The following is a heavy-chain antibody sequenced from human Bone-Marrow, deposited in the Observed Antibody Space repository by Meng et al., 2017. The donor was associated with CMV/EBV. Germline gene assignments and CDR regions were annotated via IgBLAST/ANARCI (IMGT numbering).Heavy chain of an antibody. CDR2: IRYDGSNK. D-gene: IGHD1-26*01. CDR3: ARESEGGIDYYYYGMDV. V-gene: IGHV3-30*02. Sequence: GESLKISCAASGFTFSSYGMHWVRQAPGKGLEWVAFIRYDGSNKYYADSVKGRFTISRDNSKNTLYLQMNSLRAEDTAVYYCARESEGGIDYYYYGMDVWGQGTTVTVSS. J-gene: IGHJ6*02. CDR1: GFTFSSYG.